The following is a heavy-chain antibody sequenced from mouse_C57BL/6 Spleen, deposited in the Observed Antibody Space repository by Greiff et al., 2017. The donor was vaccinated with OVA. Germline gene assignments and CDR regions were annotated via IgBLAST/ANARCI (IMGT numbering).Heavy chain of an antibody. Sequence: EVQVVESGAELVKPGASVKLSCTASGFNIKDYYMHWVKQRTEQGLEWIGRIDPEDGETKYAPKFQGKATITADTSSNTAYLQLSSLTSEDTAVYYCAGGMVTTGLYYFDYWGQGTTLTVSS. J-gene: IGHJ2*01. CDR2: IDPEDGET. CDR1: GFNIKDYY. D-gene: IGHD2-2*01. V-gene: IGHV14-2*01. CDR3: AGGMVTTGLYYFDY.